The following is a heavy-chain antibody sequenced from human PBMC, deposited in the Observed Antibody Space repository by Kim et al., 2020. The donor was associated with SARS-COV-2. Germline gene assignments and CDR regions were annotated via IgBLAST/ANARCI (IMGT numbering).Heavy chain of an antibody. V-gene: IGHV4-59*08. CDR2: IYYSGST. D-gene: IGHD3-3*01. CDR3: ARIPHYDFWSQRNYGMDV. J-gene: IGHJ6*01. CDR1: GGSISSYY. Sequence: SETLSLTCTVSGGSISSYYWSWIRQPPGKGLEWIGYIYYSGSTNYNPSLKSRVTISVDTSKNQFSLKLSSVTAADTAVYYCARIPHYDFWSQRNYGMDV.